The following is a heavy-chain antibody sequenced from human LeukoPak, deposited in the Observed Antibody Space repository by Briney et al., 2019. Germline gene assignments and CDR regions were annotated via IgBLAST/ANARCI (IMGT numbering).Heavy chain of an antibody. Sequence: PGGSLRLSCAASGFSIGTYWMTWARQAPGKGLEWVANINQDGSGKSYVDSVKGRFTISRDNSKNTLYLQMNSLRAEDTAVYYCLTVVETTIAAFDIWGQGTMVTVSS. CDR1: GFSIGTYW. CDR3: LTVVETTIAAFDI. V-gene: IGHV3-7*01. J-gene: IGHJ3*02. D-gene: IGHD1-26*01. CDR2: INQDGSGK.